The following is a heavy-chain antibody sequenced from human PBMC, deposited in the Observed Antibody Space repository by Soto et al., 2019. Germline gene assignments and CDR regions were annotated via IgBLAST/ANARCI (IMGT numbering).Heavy chain of an antibody. CDR2: IYPGDSDT. CDR3: ARQALNASSGYDAFDI. D-gene: IGHD3-22*01. J-gene: IGHJ3*02. CDR1: GDSFTSYW. Sequence: PXDSLKVTWECSGDSFTSYWIGLVLQMPGKGLEWMGIIYPGDSDTRYSPSFQGQVTISADKSISTAYLQWSSLKASDTAMYYCARQALNASSGYDAFDICGQRTMVTVSS. V-gene: IGHV5-51*01.